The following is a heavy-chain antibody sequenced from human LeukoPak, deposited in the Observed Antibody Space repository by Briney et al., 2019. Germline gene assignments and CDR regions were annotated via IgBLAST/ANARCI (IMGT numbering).Heavy chain of an antibody. Sequence: ASVKVSCKASGYTFTSYGISWVRQAPGQGLEWTGWISAYNGNTNYAQKLQGRVTMTTDTSTSTAYMELRSLRSDDTAVYYCARETTTFVVVPAARPGATGMDVWGQGTTVTVSS. CDR1: GYTFTSYG. CDR3: ARETTTFVVVPAARPGATGMDV. V-gene: IGHV1-18*01. J-gene: IGHJ6*02. D-gene: IGHD2-2*01. CDR2: ISAYNGNT.